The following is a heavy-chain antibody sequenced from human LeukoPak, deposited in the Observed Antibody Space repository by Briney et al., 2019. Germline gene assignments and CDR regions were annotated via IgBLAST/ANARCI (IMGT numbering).Heavy chain of an antibody. CDR3: ASSGSYRFDY. Sequence: GGSLRLSCVASEFTFSNYWMSWVRQAPGKGLEWVANIKQDGGEKNYVDSVKGRFTISRDNAKNSLYLQMNSLRAEDTAVYYCASSGSYRFDYWGQGTLVTVSS. CDR1: EFTFSNYW. J-gene: IGHJ4*02. CDR2: IKQDGGEK. V-gene: IGHV3-7*01. D-gene: IGHD1-26*01.